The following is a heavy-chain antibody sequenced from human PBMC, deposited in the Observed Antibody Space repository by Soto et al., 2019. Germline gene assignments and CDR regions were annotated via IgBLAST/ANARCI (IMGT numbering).Heavy chain of an antibody. D-gene: IGHD1-26*01. CDR3: ASGPGWEPGLSTFYAMGV. V-gene: IGHV3-11*01. CDR1: GFTFSDYY. J-gene: IGHJ6*02. CDR2: ISNSGSTK. Sequence: QVQLVESGGDLVEPGGSLRLSCAASGFTFSDYYMSWIRQAPGKGLEWVSYISNSGSTKFYADSVTGRFTISRDNAKNSLHLQMNSLRVDYTAVYFCASGPGWEPGLSTFYAMGVWGQGTTVTVSS.